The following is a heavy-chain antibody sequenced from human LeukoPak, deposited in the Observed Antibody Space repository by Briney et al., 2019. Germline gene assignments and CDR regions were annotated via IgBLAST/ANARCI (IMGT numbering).Heavy chain of an antibody. Sequence: PGESLKISCKASGYSFNSYYIGWVRQMPGKGLEWMGMIYPGDPETRYSPSFQGHGTISLDRSITTAYLRFNNLKASDTAMYYCARGVDFWSGSPYFDFWGQGTLVTVSS. CDR3: ARGVDFWSGSPYFDF. CDR1: GYSFNSYY. CDR2: IYPGDPET. J-gene: IGHJ4*02. V-gene: IGHV5-51*01. D-gene: IGHD3-3*01.